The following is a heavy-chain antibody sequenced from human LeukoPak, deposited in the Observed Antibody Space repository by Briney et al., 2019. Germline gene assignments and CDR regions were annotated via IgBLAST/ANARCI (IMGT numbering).Heavy chain of an antibody. CDR2: ISAYNGNT. D-gene: IGHD2-2*01. CDR1: GGTFSSYA. Sequence: ASVKVSCKASGGTFSSYAISWVRQAPGQGLEWMGWISAYNGNTNYAQKLQGRVTMTTDTSTSTAYMELRGLRSDDTAVYYCASGPTYCSSTSCPMAYWGQGTLVTVSS. J-gene: IGHJ4*02. V-gene: IGHV1-18*01. CDR3: ASGPTYCSSTSCPMAY.